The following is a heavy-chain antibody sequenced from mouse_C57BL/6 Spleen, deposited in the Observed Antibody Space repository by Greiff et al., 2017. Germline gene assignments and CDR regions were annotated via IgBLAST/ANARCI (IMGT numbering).Heavy chain of an antibody. D-gene: IGHD1-1*01. V-gene: IGHV14-4*01. Sequence: VQLQQSGAELVRPGASVKLSCTASGFNINDYYMHWVKQRPEQGLEWIGWIDPENGDTEYASKFQGKATITADTSSNTAYLPLSSLTSEDAAVYYCASYCGSSFAYWGQGTLVTVSA. CDR1: GFNINDYY. CDR3: ASYCGSSFAY. J-gene: IGHJ3*01. CDR2: IDPENGDT.